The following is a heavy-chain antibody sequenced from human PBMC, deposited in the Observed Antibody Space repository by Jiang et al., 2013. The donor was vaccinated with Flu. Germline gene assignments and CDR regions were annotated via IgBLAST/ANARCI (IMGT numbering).Heavy chain of an antibody. CDR1: GFTFSSYG. Sequence: RLSCAASGFTFSSYGMFWVRQAPGKGLEWVAVIWYDGGNKYYADSVKGRFTISRDNSKNTLYLQMNSLRVEDTAVYYCAREGGGSSSRRYYFDYWGQGTLVTVSS. CDR3: AREGGGSSSRRYYFDY. D-gene: IGHD6-13*01. V-gene: IGHV3-33*07. CDR2: IWYDGGNK. J-gene: IGHJ4*02.